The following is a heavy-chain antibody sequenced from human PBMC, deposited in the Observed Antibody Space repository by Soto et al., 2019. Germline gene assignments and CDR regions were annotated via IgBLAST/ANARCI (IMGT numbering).Heavy chain of an antibody. CDR3: ARDWFGRHSYYGMDV. CDR1: GFTFSDYY. V-gene: IGHV3-11*01. J-gene: IGHJ6*02. Sequence: PGGSLRLSCAASGFTFSDYYMSWIRQAPGKGLEWLSYISNGGSTIYYADSVKGRFTISRDNSKNSLYLQMNSLRAEDTAIYYCARDWFGRHSYYGMDVWGQGTTVTVSS. CDR2: ISNGGSTI. D-gene: IGHD3-16*01.